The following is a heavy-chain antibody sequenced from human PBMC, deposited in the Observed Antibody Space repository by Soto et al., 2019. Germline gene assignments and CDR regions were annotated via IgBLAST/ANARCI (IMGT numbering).Heavy chain of an antibody. Sequence: QVQLVESGGGVVQPGRSLRLSCAASGFTFSSYGMHWVRQAPGKGLEWVAVISYDGSNKYYADSVKGRFTISRDNSKNTLYLQMNSLRAEDTAVYYCAPGQQLADPCGQGTLVTVSS. CDR3: APGQQLADP. D-gene: IGHD6-13*01. CDR2: ISYDGSNK. CDR1: GFTFSSYG. V-gene: IGHV3-30*03. J-gene: IGHJ5*02.